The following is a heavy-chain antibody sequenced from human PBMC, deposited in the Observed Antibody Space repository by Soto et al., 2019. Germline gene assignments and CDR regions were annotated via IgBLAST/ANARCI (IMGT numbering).Heavy chain of an antibody. CDR1: GYTFTSYD. CDR3: ARPYYYDSSGYYGPEFDY. Sequence: QVQLVQSGAEVKKPGASVKVSCKASGYTFTSYDINWVRQATGQGLEWMGWMNPNSGNTGYAQKFQGRVTMTRNTSISTAYMELSSLRSEDTAVYYCARPYYYDSSGYYGPEFDYWGQGTLVTVSS. J-gene: IGHJ4*02. D-gene: IGHD3-22*01. V-gene: IGHV1-8*01. CDR2: MNPNSGNT.